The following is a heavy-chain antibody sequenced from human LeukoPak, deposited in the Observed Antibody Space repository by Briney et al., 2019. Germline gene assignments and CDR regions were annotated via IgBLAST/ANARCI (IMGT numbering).Heavy chain of an antibody. CDR1: GGSFSGYY. Sequence: SETLSLTCAVYGGSFSGYYWSWIRQPPGKGLEWIGEINHSGSTNYNPSLKSRVTISVDTSKNQFSLKLSSVTAADTAVYYCARFLSDVVVVAAAPVDAFDIWGEGTMVTVSS. CDR2: INHSGST. D-gene: IGHD2-15*01. J-gene: IGHJ3*02. CDR3: ARFLSDVVVVAAAPVDAFDI. V-gene: IGHV4-34*01.